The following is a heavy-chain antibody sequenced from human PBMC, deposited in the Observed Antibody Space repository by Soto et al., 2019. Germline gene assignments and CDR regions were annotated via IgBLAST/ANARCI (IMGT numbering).Heavy chain of an antibody. Sequence: QTLSLTCAISGDSVSSNSAAWNWIRQSPSRGLEWLGRTYYRSKWYNDYAVSVKSRITINPDTSKNQFSLQLNSVTPEDTAVYYCAREAANKLAVAGRHYYYYGMDVWGQGTTVTVSS. J-gene: IGHJ6*02. CDR3: AREAANKLAVAGRHYYYYGMDV. CDR2: TYYRSKWYN. CDR1: GDSVSSNSAA. V-gene: IGHV6-1*01. D-gene: IGHD6-19*01.